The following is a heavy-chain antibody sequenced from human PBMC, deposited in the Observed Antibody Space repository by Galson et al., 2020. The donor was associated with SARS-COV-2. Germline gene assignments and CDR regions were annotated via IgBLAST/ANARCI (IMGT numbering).Heavy chain of an antibody. V-gene: IGHV1-18*01. J-gene: IGHJ5*02. D-gene: IGHD2-21*01. CDR3: ARDHFVDWFDP. CDR2: ISAYNGNT. Sequence: ISWVRQAPGQGLEWMGWISAYNGNTNYAQKLQGRVTMTTDTSTSTAYMELRSLRSDDTAVYYCARDHFVDWFDPWGQGTLVTVSS.